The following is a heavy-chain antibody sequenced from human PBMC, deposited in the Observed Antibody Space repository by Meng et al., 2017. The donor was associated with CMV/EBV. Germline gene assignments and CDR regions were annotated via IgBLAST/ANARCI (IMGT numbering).Heavy chain of an antibody. Sequence: SCAASGFTFDDYAMHWVRQAPGKGLEWVSGISWNSGSIGYADSVKGRFTISRDNAKNSLYLQMNSLRAEDTALYYCAKDPALRGSSSPPAFDYWGQGTLVTVSS. D-gene: IGHD6-6*01. CDR3: AKDPALRGSSSPPAFDY. CDR1: GFTFDDYA. J-gene: IGHJ4*02. V-gene: IGHV3-9*01. CDR2: ISWNSGSI.